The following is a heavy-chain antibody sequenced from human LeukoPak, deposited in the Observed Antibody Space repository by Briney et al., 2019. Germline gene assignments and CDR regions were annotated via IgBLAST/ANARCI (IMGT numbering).Heavy chain of an antibody. D-gene: IGHD4-17*01. J-gene: IGHJ4*02. Sequence: GGSLRLSCAASGFTFSSYSMNWVRQAPGKGLEWVSSISSSSSYIYYADSVKGRFTISRDNAKNSLYLQMISLRAEDTAVYYCAREGDYGDYLFDYWGQGTLVTVSS. CDR1: GFTFSSYS. CDR2: ISSSSSYI. V-gene: IGHV3-21*01. CDR3: AREGDYGDYLFDY.